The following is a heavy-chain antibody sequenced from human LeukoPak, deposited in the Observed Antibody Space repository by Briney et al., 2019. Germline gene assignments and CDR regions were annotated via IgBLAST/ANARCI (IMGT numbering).Heavy chain of an antibody. V-gene: IGHV3-23*01. Sequence: GGSLRLSCAASGFTFSSYAMSWVRQAPGKGLEWVSAISGSGGSTYYADSVKGRFTISRGNSKNTLYLQMNSLRAEDTAVYYCARDLGDGYNRGGYWGQGTLVTVSS. CDR3: ARDLGDGYNRGGY. CDR1: GFTFSSYA. J-gene: IGHJ4*02. D-gene: IGHD5-24*01. CDR2: ISGSGGST.